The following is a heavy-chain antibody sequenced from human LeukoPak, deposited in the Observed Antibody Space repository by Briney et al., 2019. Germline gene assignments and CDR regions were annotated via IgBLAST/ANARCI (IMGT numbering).Heavy chain of an antibody. CDR1: GFIFNDYA. J-gene: IGHJ5*01. Sequence: GGFLRLSCAASGFIFNDYAMHWVRQAPGKGLEWVAGISWNSGTIAYADSVKGRFTISRDNAKNSLYLQMNSLRPEDMAFYFCAKVAAYSSGWYDSWGQGTLVTVSS. V-gene: IGHV3-9*03. D-gene: IGHD6-19*01. CDR3: AKVAAYSSGWYDS. CDR2: ISWNSGTI.